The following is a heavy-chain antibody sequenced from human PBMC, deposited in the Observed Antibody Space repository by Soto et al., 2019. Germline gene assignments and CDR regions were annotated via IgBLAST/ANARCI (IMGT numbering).Heavy chain of an antibody. D-gene: IGHD6-19*01. Sequence: SETLSLTCAVSGYSISSGYYWGWIRQPPGKGLEWIGSIYHSGSTYYNPSPKSRVTISVDTSKNQFSLKLSSVTAADTAVYYCARDFYSSGWYGGLGYFDYWGQGTLVTVSS. CDR2: IYHSGST. CDR1: GYSISSGYY. CDR3: ARDFYSSGWYGGLGYFDY. J-gene: IGHJ4*02. V-gene: IGHV4-38-2*02.